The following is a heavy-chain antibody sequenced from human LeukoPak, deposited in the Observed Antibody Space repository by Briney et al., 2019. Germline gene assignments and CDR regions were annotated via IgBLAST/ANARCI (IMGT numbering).Heavy chain of an antibody. CDR1: GGTFSSYA. CDR2: IIPIFGTA. CDR3: ARVPGPYNWFDP. J-gene: IGHJ5*02. Sequence: SVKVSCKASGGTFSSYAISWVRQAPGQGLEWMGGIIPIFGTANYAPKFQGRVTITADESTSTAYMELSSLRSEDTAVYYCARVPGPYNWFDPWGQGTLVTVSS. V-gene: IGHV1-69*01.